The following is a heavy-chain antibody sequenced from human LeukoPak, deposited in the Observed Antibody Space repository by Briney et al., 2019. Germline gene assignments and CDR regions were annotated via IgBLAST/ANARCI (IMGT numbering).Heavy chain of an antibody. CDR3: ARTTEGGYTYGYFYYYYMDV. CDR1: GVSISNYY. CDR2: IHYSGST. V-gene: IGHV4-59*01. J-gene: IGHJ6*03. D-gene: IGHD5-18*01. Sequence: SETLSLTCTVSGVSISNYYWSWIRQPPGKGLEWIGYIHYSGSTSYNPSLKSRVTISVDTSKNQFSLKLTSVTAADTAVYYCARTTEGGYTYGYFYYYYMDVWGKGTTVTISS.